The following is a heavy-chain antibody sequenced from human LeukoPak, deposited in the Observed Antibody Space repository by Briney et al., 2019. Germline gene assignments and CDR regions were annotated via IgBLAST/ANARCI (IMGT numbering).Heavy chain of an antibody. D-gene: IGHD5-24*01. Sequence: GGSLRLSCAASGFTFSSYWMSWVRQAPGKGLEWVSAISGSDGSTYYADSVKGRFTISRDNSKNTLYLQMNSLRAEDTAVYYCANEGRDGIFFSGYWGQGTLVTVSS. J-gene: IGHJ4*02. V-gene: IGHV3-23*01. CDR3: ANEGRDGIFFSGY. CDR1: GFTFSSYW. CDR2: ISGSDGST.